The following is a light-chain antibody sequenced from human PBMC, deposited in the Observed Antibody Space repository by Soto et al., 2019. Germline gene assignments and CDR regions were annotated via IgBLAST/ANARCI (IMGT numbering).Light chain of an antibody. CDR2: SAS. Sequence: EIVLTQSPGTLSLSPGERATLSCRASQTVSSNYLAWYQQKPGQAPRLLIYSASTSATGIPDRFSGSGSGTDFTLTISRLETEDFAVYYCQQYGNSPLTFGGGTKLDIK. J-gene: IGKJ4*01. CDR1: QTVSSNY. CDR3: QQYGNSPLT. V-gene: IGKV3-20*01.